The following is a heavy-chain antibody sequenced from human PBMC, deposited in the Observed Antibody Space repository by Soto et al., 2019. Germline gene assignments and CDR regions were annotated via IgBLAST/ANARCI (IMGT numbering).Heavy chain of an antibody. CDR1: GGSISSVNW. CDR2: IYYTGMT. Sequence: QVQLQESGPRLVKPSGTLSLTCAVSGGSISSVNWWSWVRQSPGKGLEWIGEIYYTGMTNYNPSLKPRVTISIDKSKSQFYLRLSSVTVADTAMYYCARLGTDTAASGPDYWGQGTLVTVSS. D-gene: IGHD6-13*01. CDR3: ARLGTDTAASGPDY. V-gene: IGHV4-4*02. J-gene: IGHJ4*02.